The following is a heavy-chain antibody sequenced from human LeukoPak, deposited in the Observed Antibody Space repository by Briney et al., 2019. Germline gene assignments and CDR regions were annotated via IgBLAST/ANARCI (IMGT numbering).Heavy chain of an antibody. Sequence: ASVKVSCKASGYTFTGHYLHWVRQAPGQGLEWMGWINPNIGDTNYAQKFQGRVTMTRDTSISTAYIELSRLRSDDTAVYYCARGRRILVGDTNAGDFFDYWGQGTLVTVSS. CDR1: GYTFTGHY. CDR3: ARGRRILVGDTNAGDFFDY. J-gene: IGHJ4*02. D-gene: IGHD1-26*01. V-gene: IGHV1-2*02. CDR2: INPNIGDT.